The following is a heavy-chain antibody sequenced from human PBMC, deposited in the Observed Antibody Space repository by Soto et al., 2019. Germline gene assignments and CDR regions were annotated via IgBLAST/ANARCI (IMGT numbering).Heavy chain of an antibody. Sequence: EVQVLESGGGLVQPGGSLRLSCAGSGFTFINYAMNWVRQAPGKGLEWVSSISGGGDAAFFPDSVRGRFTISXXXXXXXXXXXXXXLGVDDTAVYYCARKILGSTTRPNYWYFDLWGRGTLVTVSS. V-gene: IGHV3-23*01. CDR1: GFTFINYA. CDR2: ISGGGDAA. J-gene: IGHJ2*01. CDR3: ARKILGSTTRPNYWYFDL. D-gene: IGHD3-10*01.